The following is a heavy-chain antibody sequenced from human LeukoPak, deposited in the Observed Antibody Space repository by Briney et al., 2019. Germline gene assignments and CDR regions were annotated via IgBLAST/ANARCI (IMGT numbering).Heavy chain of an antibody. Sequence: PGGSLRLSCAASGLSFSSYGMHWVRQAPGKGLEWVAVISYDGSNKYYADSVKGRFTISRDNSKNTLYLQMNSLRAEDTAVYYCARDAEDIVVVALGGPDYWGQGTLVTVSS. D-gene: IGHD2-15*01. CDR3: ARDAEDIVVVALGGPDY. CDR1: GLSFSSYG. V-gene: IGHV3-30*03. J-gene: IGHJ4*02. CDR2: ISYDGSNK.